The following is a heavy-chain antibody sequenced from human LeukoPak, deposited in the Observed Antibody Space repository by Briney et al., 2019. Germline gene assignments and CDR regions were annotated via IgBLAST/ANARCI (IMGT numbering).Heavy chain of an antibody. CDR2: IYHSGST. J-gene: IGHJ6*02. CDR3: ASFDDYLYYYGMDV. D-gene: IGHD4-11*01. Sequence: SETLSLTCAVSGGSISSSNWWSWVRQPPGKGLEWIGEIYHSGSTNYNPSLKSRVTISVDESKNQFSLKLSSVTAADTAVYYCASFDDYLYYYGMDVWGQGTTVTVSS. V-gene: IGHV4-4*02. CDR1: GGSISSSNW.